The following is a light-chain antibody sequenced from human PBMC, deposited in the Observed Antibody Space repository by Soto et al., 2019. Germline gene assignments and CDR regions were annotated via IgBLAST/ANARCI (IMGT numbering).Light chain of an antibody. CDR2: KAS. CDR3: QQTYSTFVS. Sequence: DIQMTQSPSTLSGSVGDRVTITCRASQTISSWLAWYQQKPGKAPKLLIYKASTLKSGVPSRFSGSGSGTDFTLTISSLQPEDFGTYYCQQTYSTFVSFGGGTKVDIK. J-gene: IGKJ4*01. V-gene: IGKV1-5*03. CDR1: QTISSW.